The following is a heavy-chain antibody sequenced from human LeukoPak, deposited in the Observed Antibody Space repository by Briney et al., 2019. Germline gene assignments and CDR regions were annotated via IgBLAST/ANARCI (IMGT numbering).Heavy chain of an antibody. D-gene: IGHD2-2*01. Sequence: ASVKVSCKASGYTFTSYDINWVRQATGQGLEWMGWMNPNSGNTGYAQKFHGRVTITRNTSISTAYMELSSLRSEDTAVYYCARVPSYCSSTSCRRYYFDYWGQGTLVTVSS. CDR3: ARVPSYCSSTSCRRYYFDY. J-gene: IGHJ4*02. CDR2: MNPNSGNT. CDR1: GYTFTSYD. V-gene: IGHV1-8*03.